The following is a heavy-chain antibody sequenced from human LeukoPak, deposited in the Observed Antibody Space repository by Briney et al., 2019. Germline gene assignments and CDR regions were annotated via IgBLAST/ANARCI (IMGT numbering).Heavy chain of an antibody. CDR1: GYTFTDYY. V-gene: IGHV1-2*02. CDR3: ARGEGVIAVTSLLFDY. J-gene: IGHJ4*02. Sequence: ASVKVSCKASGYTFTDYYIHWVRQAPGRELEWMGWTNPNSGATDFAQNFQGRVTMARDTSISTAYMELSSLRSDDTAVYYCARGEGVIAVTSLLFDYWGQGALVTVSS. D-gene: IGHD6-19*01. CDR2: TNPNSGAT.